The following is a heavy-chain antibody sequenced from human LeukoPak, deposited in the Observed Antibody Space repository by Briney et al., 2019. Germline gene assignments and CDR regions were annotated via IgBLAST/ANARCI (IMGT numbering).Heavy chain of an antibody. D-gene: IGHD2-15*01. CDR2: IYYSGST. Sequence: PSETLSLTCAVYGGSFSGYYWSWIRQPPGKGLEWIGSIYYSGSTYYNPSLKSRVTISVDTSKNQFSLQLNSVTAADTSLYYCARFNLFPCYSFDIWGQGTMVTVSS. CDR3: ARFNLFPCYSFDI. V-gene: IGHV4-34*01. CDR1: GGSFSGYY. J-gene: IGHJ3*02.